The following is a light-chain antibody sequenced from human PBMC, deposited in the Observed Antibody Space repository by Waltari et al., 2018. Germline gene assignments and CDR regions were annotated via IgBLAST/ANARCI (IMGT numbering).Light chain of an antibody. CDR2: GAS. J-gene: IGKJ1*01. CDR1: QSMSGY. V-gene: IGKV3-20*01. Sequence: EIVLTQSPVSLSLSPGERATLSCRSSQSMSGYLAWYQQKPGQAPRLLIYGASNRATGIPPRFSGSGSGTDFSLTISGLEPEDSAVYYCQHHFRLPATFGQGTNVEIK. CDR3: QHHFRLPAT.